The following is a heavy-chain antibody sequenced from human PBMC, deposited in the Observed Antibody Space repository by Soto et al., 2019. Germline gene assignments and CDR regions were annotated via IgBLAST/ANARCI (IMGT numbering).Heavy chain of an antibody. CDR3: ARGDGYHLPFDY. CDR2: IIPIFGTA. CDR1: GGTFSSYA. Sequence: GASVKVSCKASGGTFSSYAISWLRQAPGQGLEWMGGIIPIFGTANYAQKFQGRVTITADKSTSTAYMELSSLRSEDTAVYYCARGDGYHLPFDYWGQGTLVTVSS. D-gene: IGHD2-21*01. V-gene: IGHV1-69*06. J-gene: IGHJ4*02.